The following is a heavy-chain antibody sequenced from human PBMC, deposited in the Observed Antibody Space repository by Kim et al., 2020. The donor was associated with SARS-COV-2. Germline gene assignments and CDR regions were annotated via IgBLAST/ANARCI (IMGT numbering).Heavy chain of an antibody. CDR1: GFSLSTSGVG. CDR3: AHRGFNWLHNWFDP. D-gene: IGHD3-9*01. Sequence: SGPTLVNPTQTLTLTCTFSGFSLSTSGVGVGWIRNPPERALGWLELLYWDDVKRNSPPLKSRLTTTKDTSKNKVVLTMTNMDPVDTATYYCAHRGFNWLHNWFDPWGQGTLVTVSS. CDR2: LYWDDVK. J-gene: IGHJ5*02. V-gene: IGHV2-5*02.